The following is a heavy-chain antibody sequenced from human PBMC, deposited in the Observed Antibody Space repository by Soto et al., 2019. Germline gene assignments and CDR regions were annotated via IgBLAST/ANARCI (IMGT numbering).Heavy chain of an antibody. Sequence: SETLSLTCTVSGGSISSLYWNWIRQPPGKGLEWIGYIYYSGSTYYNPSLKSRVTISVDTSKNQFSLKLSSVTAADTAVYYCATPRGTGTTYFDYWGQGTLVTVSS. CDR2: IYYSGST. CDR1: GGSISSLY. J-gene: IGHJ4*02. D-gene: IGHD1-7*01. CDR3: ATPRGTGTTYFDY. V-gene: IGHV4-59*08.